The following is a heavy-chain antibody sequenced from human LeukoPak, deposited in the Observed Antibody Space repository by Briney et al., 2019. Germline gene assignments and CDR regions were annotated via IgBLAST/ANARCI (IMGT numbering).Heavy chain of an antibody. J-gene: IGHJ3*02. CDR1: EFTVNYNY. CDR2: IYSGGST. V-gene: IGHV3-66*01. Sequence: GGSLRLSCAASEFTVNYNYMIWVRQAPGKGLEWVSLIYSGGSTYNADSVKDRFTISRDNSKNTVYLQMNSLRAEDTAVYYCASRTTVTDADGFDIWGQGTVVTVSS. CDR3: ASRTTVTDADGFDI. D-gene: IGHD4-17*01.